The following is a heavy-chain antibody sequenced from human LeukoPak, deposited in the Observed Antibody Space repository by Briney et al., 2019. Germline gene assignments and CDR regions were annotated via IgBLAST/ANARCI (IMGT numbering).Heavy chain of an antibody. CDR2: IIPIFGTA. Sequence: GSSVKVSCKASGGTFSSYAISWVRQAPGQGLEWMGGIIPIFGTANYAQKFQGRVTITTDESTSTAYMELSSLRSEDTAVYYCARGTYYDFWSGYGYWGQGTLVTVSS. D-gene: IGHD3-3*01. CDR1: GGTFSSYA. CDR3: ARGTYYDFWSGYGY. J-gene: IGHJ4*02. V-gene: IGHV1-69*05.